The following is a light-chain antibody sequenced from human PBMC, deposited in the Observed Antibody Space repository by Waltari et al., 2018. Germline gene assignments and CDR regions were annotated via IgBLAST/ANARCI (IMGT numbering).Light chain of an antibody. J-gene: IGLJ3*02. CDR1: SSDVGFYNY. CDR3: TSYTGSSSWV. V-gene: IGLV2-14*01. Sequence: QSALTQPASVSGSPGQSITISCTGTSSDVGFYNYVSWYQQHPGKAPKLIIYDVFERPSGVSNRFSGAKSGNTASLTISGLLAEDEADYYCTSYTGSSSWVFGGGTKLTIL. CDR2: DVF.